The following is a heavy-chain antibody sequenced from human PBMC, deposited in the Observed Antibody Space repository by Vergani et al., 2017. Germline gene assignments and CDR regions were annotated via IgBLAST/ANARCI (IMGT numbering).Heavy chain of an antibody. D-gene: IGHD6-13*01. CDR1: GFTFSSYS. J-gene: IGHJ6*02. Sequence: EVQLVESGGGLVQPGGSLRLSCAASGFTFSSYSMNWVRQAPGKGLEWVSSISSSSSYIYYADSVKGRFTISRDNAKNSLYLQMNSLRAEDTAVYYCARELRRIAAAGSGMDVWGQGTTVTVSS. CDR2: ISSSSSYI. V-gene: IGHV3-21*01. CDR3: ARELRRIAAAGSGMDV.